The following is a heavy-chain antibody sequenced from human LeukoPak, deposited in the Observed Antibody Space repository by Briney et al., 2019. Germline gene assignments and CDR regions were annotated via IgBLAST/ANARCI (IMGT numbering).Heavy chain of an antibody. Sequence: GGSLRLSCAASGFTFDDYAMHWVRQAPGKGLEWVSGICGSGDNTYYADSVKGRFTISRDNSKNTLYVQVNSLGTEDTAAYYCAKGSYYDSSGSFYFDYWGQGTLVTVSS. CDR3: AKGSYYDSSGSFYFDY. V-gene: IGHV3-23*01. J-gene: IGHJ4*02. CDR1: GFTFDDYA. D-gene: IGHD3-22*01. CDR2: ICGSGDNT.